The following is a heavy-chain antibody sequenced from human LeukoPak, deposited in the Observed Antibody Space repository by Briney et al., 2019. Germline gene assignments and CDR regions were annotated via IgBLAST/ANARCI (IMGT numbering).Heavy chain of an antibody. CDR1: GGSISSGGYY. J-gene: IGHJ6*02. V-gene: IGHV4-61*08. Sequence: PSETLSLTCTVSGGSISSGGYYWSWIRQHPGKGLEWIGYIYYSGNTNHNPSLRSRVTISVDTSKSQLSLKVTSVTAADTAVYYCARAPGLTQRYYFGSGNSYYFYGMDVWGQGTTVTVSS. CDR2: IYYSGNT. CDR3: ARAPGLTQRYYFGSGNSYYFYGMDV. D-gene: IGHD3-10*01.